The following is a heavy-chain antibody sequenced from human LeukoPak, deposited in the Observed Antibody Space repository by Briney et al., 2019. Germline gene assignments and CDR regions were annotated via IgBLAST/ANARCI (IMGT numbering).Heavy chain of an antibody. Sequence: PSETLSLTCTVSGGSISSYYWSWIRQPPGKGLEWIGYIYYSGSTNYNPSLKSRVTISVDTSKNQFSLKLSSVTAADTAVYYCARSALLNYYDSSGYVDYWGQGTLVTVSS. J-gene: IGHJ4*02. V-gene: IGHV4-59*01. CDR3: ARSALLNYYDSSGYVDY. D-gene: IGHD3-22*01. CDR2: IYYSGST. CDR1: GGSISSYY.